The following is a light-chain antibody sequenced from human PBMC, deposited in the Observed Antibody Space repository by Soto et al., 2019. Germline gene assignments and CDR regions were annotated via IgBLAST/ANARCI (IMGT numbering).Light chain of an antibody. Sequence: EIVMTQSPATLSVSPGERATLSCRASQSISGNLAWYQQKPGQAPRLLIYGASTRATGVPGRFSGSGSGTEFTLTISSLQSEDFAVYYCQQYSNWPFSFGGGTKVEIK. V-gene: IGKV3-15*01. J-gene: IGKJ4*01. CDR1: QSISGN. CDR2: GAS. CDR3: QQYSNWPFS.